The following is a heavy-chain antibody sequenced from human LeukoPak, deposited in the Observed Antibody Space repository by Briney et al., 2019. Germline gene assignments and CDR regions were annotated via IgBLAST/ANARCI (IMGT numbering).Heavy chain of an antibody. CDR3: ARDRGVDAFDI. D-gene: IGHD3-10*01. CDR2: INPNSGGT. Sequence: APVKVSCKASGYIFTDYYMHWVRQAPGQGLEWMGRINPNSGGTNYAQKFQGRVTMTRDTSISTAYMELSRLRSDDTAVYYCARDRGVDAFDIWGQGTMVTVSS. J-gene: IGHJ3*02. V-gene: IGHV1-2*06. CDR1: GYIFTDYY.